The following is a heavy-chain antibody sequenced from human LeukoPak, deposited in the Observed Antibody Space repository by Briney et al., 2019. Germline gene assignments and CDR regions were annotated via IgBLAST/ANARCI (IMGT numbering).Heavy chain of an antibody. V-gene: IGHV3-7*01. CDR1: GLVYTAFW. Sequence: GGSLRLSCTASGLVYTAFWMSWVRQVPGKGLEWVANIKQDGSEKYYVDSVKGRFTISRDNAKNSLYLQMNSLRAEDTAVYYCARERRSGIAVAGTGYFDYWGQGTLVTVSS. J-gene: IGHJ4*02. CDR3: ARERRSGIAVAGTGYFDY. D-gene: IGHD6-19*01. CDR2: IKQDGSEK.